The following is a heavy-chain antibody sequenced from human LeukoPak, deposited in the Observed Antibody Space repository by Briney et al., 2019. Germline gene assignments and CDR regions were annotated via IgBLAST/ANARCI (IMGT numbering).Heavy chain of an antibody. CDR2: TYYRSKWFN. Sequence: SQTLSLTCAISGDSVSSNSVAWNWIRQSPSRGLEWLGRTYYRSKWFNDYAVSVRSRITINPDTPKNQFSLHLSSVTPEDTAVYYCARDGSGWRFAFDVWGQGTMVSVS. CDR3: ARDGSGWRFAFDV. CDR1: GDSVSSNSVA. V-gene: IGHV6-1*01. D-gene: IGHD6-19*01. J-gene: IGHJ3*01.